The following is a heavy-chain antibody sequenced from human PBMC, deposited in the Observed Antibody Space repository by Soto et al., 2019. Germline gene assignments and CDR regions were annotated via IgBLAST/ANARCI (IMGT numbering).Heavy chain of an antibody. CDR1: EGKCIDYD. Sequence: LRHRYRAAEGKCIDYDGSWIRQDPGKGLEWVSYISSSVSTIYYADFVKGRFTISRDNAKNSLYLQMNSLRAEDTAVYYCAREKRDSSGYFYGMDVWGQGTTVTVSS. CDR2: ISSSVSTI. V-gene: IGHV3-11*01. D-gene: IGHD3-22*01. J-gene: IGHJ6*02. CDR3: AREKRDSSGYFYGMDV.